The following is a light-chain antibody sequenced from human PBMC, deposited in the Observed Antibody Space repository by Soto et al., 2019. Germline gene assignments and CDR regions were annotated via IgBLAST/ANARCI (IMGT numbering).Light chain of an antibody. CDR2: GAS. CDR1: QSVSSN. Sequence: EIVMTQSPATLSVSPGERATLSCRASQSVSSNLAWYQHKPGQAPRLLIYGASTRATGIPARFSGSGSGTEFTLTISSLQSEDYAVYYCHQYNNWPPWTFGQGTKVDIK. CDR3: HQYNNWPPWT. V-gene: IGKV3-15*01. J-gene: IGKJ1*01.